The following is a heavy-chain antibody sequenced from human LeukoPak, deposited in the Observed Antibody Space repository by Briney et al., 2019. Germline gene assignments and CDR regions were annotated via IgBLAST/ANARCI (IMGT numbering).Heavy chain of an antibody. CDR1: GFTFTSYW. CDR3: ARGYVYYYDSSGHPGFDY. V-gene: IGHV3-74*01. D-gene: IGHD3-22*01. Sequence: GGSLRLSCAASGFTFTSYWMHWVRQVPGKGLVWVSRISYDGKSTNHADSVKGRFTISRDNAKNTLYLQMNSLRAEETAVYYCARGYVYYYDSSGHPGFDYWGQGILVTVSS. CDR2: ISYDGKST. J-gene: IGHJ4*02.